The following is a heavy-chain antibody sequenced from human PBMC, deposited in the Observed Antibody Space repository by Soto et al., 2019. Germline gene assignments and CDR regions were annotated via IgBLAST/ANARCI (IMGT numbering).Heavy chain of an antibody. CDR1: GYISGHYG. D-gene: IGHD1-26*01. CDR3: AREGDQWDQRFCDN. Sequence: QVQLVQSAPELTKPGASVKVSCRVSGYISGHYGISWVRLRPGQGLEWMGWISAHRGHTNYAHKFRGRVTMTTDPSPATGSMELTNLLSDDPAVYFCAREGDQWDQRFCDNGGQGTLVTVSS. J-gene: IGHJ4*02. CDR2: ISAHRGHT. V-gene: IGHV1-18*01.